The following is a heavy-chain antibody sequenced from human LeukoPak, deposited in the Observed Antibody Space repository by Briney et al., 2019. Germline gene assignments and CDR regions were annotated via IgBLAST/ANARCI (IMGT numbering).Heavy chain of an antibody. V-gene: IGHV1-8*03. CDR2: INPNSGNT. D-gene: IGHD6-13*01. J-gene: IGHJ4*02. CDR1: GYTFTGYY. CDR3: AIVSSSWDY. Sequence: ASVKVSCKASGYTFTGYYMHWVRQAPGQGLEWMGWINPNSGNTGYAQKFQGRVTITRNTSISTAYMELSSLRSEDTAVYYCAIVSSSWDYWGQGTLVTVSS.